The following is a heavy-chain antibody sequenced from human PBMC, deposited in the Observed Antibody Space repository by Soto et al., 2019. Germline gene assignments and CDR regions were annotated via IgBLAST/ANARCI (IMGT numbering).Heavy chain of an antibody. CDR2: ISAYSGNI. D-gene: IGHD2-15*01. CDR1: GYTFTSYG. J-gene: IGHJ4*02. CDR3: ARDCSGATCSFNY. V-gene: IGHV1-18*01. Sequence: QVQLVQSGADVKKPGASVKVSCKTSGYTFTSYGTSWVRQVPGQGLEWMGWISAYSGNINYAQKFQDRVTMTTDTSTSTAYMELRSLRSDNTAVYYCARDCSGATCSFNYWGQGTLVTVSS.